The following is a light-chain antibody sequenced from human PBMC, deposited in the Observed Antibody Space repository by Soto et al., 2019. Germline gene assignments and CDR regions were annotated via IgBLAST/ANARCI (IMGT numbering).Light chain of an antibody. CDR1: QSVLYSSNHKNY. CDR3: QQYFSAPFT. CDR2: WAS. V-gene: IGKV4-1*01. J-gene: IGKJ3*01. Sequence: DVVMTQSPDSLTVSLGERATINCKSSQSVLYSSNHKNYLAWYQQKPRQPPQLLISWASTRESEVPDRFSGSGSGTDFTLTISSLQAEDVAVYYCQQYFSAPFTFGPGTKVDIK.